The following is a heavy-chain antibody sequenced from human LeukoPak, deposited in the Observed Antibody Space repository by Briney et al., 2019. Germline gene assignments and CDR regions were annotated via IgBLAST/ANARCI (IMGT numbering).Heavy chain of an antibody. CDR1: GYTFTRYY. Sequence: ASVKVSCKASGYTFTRYYMHWVRQAPGQGLEWMGWINPNSGGTNYAQKFQGRVTMTRDTSISTAYMELSRLRSDDTAVYYCARVREAAAGPNWFDRWGQGTLVTVSS. D-gene: IGHD6-13*01. V-gene: IGHV1-2*02. J-gene: IGHJ5*02. CDR3: ARVREAAAGPNWFDR. CDR2: INPNSGGT.